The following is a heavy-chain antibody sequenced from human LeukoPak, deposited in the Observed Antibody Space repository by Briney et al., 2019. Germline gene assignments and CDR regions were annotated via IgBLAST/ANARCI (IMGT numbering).Heavy chain of an antibody. CDR2: INWNGGST. CDR3: AKDVSTSDSGWPRHFDY. Sequence: GGSLRLSCAASGFTFSSYSMNWVRQAPGKGLEWVSGINWNGGSTGYADSVRGRFTISRGNAENSLYLQMDSLRAEDTAFYYCAKDVSTSDSGWPRHFDYWGQGTLVTVSS. V-gene: IGHV3-20*04. D-gene: IGHD6-19*01. CDR1: GFTFSSYS. J-gene: IGHJ4*02.